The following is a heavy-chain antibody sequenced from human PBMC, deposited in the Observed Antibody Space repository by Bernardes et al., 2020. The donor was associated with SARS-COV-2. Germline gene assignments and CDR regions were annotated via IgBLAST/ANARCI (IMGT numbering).Heavy chain of an antibody. D-gene: IGHD2-21*02. CDR1: GYTFTSYA. J-gene: IGHJ3*02. Sequence: ASVKVSCKASGYTFTSYAMHWVRQARGQRREWMGWSNAGNGNTKYSQKFQGRVTITRDTFASTAYMELSSLRSEDTAVYYCARPMLAYCGGDCYSEWSEIDAFDIWSQGKMVTVSS. CDR3: ARPMLAYCGGDCYSEWSEIDAFDI. CDR2: SNAGNGNT. V-gene: IGHV1-3*01.